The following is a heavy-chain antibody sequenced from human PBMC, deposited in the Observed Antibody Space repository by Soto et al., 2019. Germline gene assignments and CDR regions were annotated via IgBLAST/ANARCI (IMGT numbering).Heavy chain of an antibody. V-gene: IGHV3-30-3*01. J-gene: IGHJ4*02. CDR1: GFTFSSYA. Sequence: QVQLVESGGGVVQPGRSLRLSYAASGFTFSSYAMHWVRQAPGKGLEWVAVISYDGSNKYYADSVKGRFTISRDNFKKPVYLEMNSLGAEGTAWFYWGGGGNYYDSCGYYPSPTGYWGQGTLVTVSS. CDR2: ISYDGSNK. D-gene: IGHD3-22*01. CDR3: GGGGNYYDSCGYYPSPTGY.